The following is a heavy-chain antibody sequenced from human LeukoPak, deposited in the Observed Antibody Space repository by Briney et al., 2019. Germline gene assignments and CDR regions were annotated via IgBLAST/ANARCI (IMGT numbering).Heavy chain of an antibody. D-gene: IGHD3-22*01. V-gene: IGHV3-30*03. CDR3: ARDRRYYDSSGYYFHWYFDL. CDR1: GFTFSSYG. J-gene: IGHJ2*01. Sequence: GRSLRLSCAASGFTFSSYGMHWVRQAPGKGLEWVAVISYDGSNKYYADSVKGRFTISRDNSKNTLYLQMNSLRAEDTALYYCARDRRYYDSSGYYFHWYFDLWGRGTLVTVSS. CDR2: ISYDGSNK.